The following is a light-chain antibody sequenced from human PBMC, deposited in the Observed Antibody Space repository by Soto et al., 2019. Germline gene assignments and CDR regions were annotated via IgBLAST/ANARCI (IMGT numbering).Light chain of an antibody. CDR2: DVT. J-gene: IGLJ2*01. CDR3: SSYTRSSTLV. CDR1: SSDVGAYDY. V-gene: IGLV2-14*01. Sequence: QSALTQPASVSGSPGQSITISCTGTSSDVGAYDYVSWYQQHPGKAPKLMIYDVTNRPSGVSDRFSGSKSGNTDSLTISGLHTEDEADYHCSSYTRSSTLVFGGGTKVTVL.